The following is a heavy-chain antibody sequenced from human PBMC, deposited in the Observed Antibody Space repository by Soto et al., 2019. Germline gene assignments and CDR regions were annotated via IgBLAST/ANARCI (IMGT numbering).Heavy chain of an antibody. D-gene: IGHD3-22*01. CDR2: ISYDGSNK. CDR3: AKEDYYDSSMDV. J-gene: IGHJ6*02. V-gene: IGHV3-30*18. Sequence: GGSLRLSCAASGFTFSSYGMHWVRQAPGKGLEWVAVISYDGSNKYYADSVKGRFTISRDNSKNTLYLQMNSLRAEDTAVYYCAKEDYYDSSMDVWGQGTTVTVSS. CDR1: GFTFSSYG.